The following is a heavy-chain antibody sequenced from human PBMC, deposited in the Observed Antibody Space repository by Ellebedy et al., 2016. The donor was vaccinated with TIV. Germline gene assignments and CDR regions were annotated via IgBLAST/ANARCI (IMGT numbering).Heavy chain of an antibody. J-gene: IGHJ5*02. CDR1: GYTFTNYG. D-gene: IGHD2-15*01. Sequence: AASVKVSCKASGYTFTNYGISWVRQAPGQGLEWMGWISGYNGNTNYAQKFQGRATMTTDTSTSTAYMELRSLRSDDTAVYYCARDYYCSGGSCSDCFDPWGQGTLVIVSS. CDR3: ARDYYCSGGSCSDCFDP. V-gene: IGHV1-18*04. CDR2: ISGYNGNT.